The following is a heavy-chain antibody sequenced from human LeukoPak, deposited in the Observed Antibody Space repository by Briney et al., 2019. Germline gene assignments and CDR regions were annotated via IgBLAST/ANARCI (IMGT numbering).Heavy chain of an antibody. D-gene: IGHD6-13*01. V-gene: IGHV3-21*01. J-gene: IGHJ4*02. CDR1: GFTFSANT. Sequence: GSLRLSCAASGFTFSANTMNWVRQAPGKGVEGVSSISSTSDFIFYADSVKGRFTISRDNAKNSLSLQMTSLRAEDTAVYYCAKAGRFTSSWSYDYWGQGTLVTVSS. CDR2: ISSTSDFI. CDR3: AKAGRFTSSWSYDY.